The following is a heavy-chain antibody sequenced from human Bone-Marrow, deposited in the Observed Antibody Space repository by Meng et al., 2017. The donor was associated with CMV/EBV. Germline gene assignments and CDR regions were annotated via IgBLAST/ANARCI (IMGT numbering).Heavy chain of an antibody. CDR2: ISSSSTI. V-gene: IGHV3-48*04. Sequence: GESLKISCAASGFTFSSYSMNWVRQAPGKGLEWVSYISSSSTIYYADSVKGRFTISRDNAKNSLYLQMNSLRAEDTAVYYCARELRAYDFWSGYYLSFGGGMDVWGQGTTVTVSS. CDR3: ARELRAYDFWSGYYLSFGGGMDV. CDR1: GFTFSSYS. D-gene: IGHD3-3*01. J-gene: IGHJ6*02.